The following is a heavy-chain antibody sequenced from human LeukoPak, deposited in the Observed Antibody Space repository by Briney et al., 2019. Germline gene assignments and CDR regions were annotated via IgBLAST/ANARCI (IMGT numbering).Heavy chain of an antibody. Sequence: ASVTVSSKASVYTFTGYYMHWVRQAPGQGREWMGWINPNSGDTNYPQKFQGGVTMTRDMSISAAFMELSRLTSDDTAVYYCARVAGIAARPDFWGQGTLVTLSS. V-gene: IGHV1-2*02. CDR1: VYTFTGYY. CDR2: INPNSGDT. CDR3: ARVAGIAARPDF. J-gene: IGHJ4*02. D-gene: IGHD6-6*01.